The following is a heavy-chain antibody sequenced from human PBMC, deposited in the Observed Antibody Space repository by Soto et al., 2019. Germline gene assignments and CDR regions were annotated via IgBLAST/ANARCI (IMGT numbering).Heavy chain of an antibody. V-gene: IGHV3-30-3*01. D-gene: IGHD2-15*01. CDR1: GFTFSSYA. Sequence: PGGSLRLSCAASGFTFSSYAMHWVRQAPGKGLEWVALISYDGSDKDYADSVKGRFTISRDNSRNTLFLQMNSLRAEDTAVYYCAKDEVLVEVVARDYYGTDVWGQGTTVTVSS. CDR3: AKDEVLVEVVARDYYGTDV. CDR2: ISYDGSDK. J-gene: IGHJ6*02.